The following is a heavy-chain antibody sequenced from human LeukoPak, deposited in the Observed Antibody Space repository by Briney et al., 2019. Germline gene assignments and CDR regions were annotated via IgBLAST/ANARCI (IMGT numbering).Heavy chain of an antibody. J-gene: IGHJ4*02. CDR2: INHSGST. Sequence: GSLRLSCAASGFTFSSYAMSWGRQPPGKGLEWGGEINHSGSTNYTPSLKSRVTISSDTSKKKFSLYLGSVTAADTGVYYCAIVSMIDYYDGSGYVDYWGQGTLVTVSS. CDR3: AIVSMIDYYDGSGYVDY. CDR1: GFTFSSYA. D-gene: IGHD3-22*01. V-gene: IGHV4-34*01.